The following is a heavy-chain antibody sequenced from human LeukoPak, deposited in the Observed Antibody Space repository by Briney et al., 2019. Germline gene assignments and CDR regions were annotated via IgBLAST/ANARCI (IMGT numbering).Heavy chain of an antibody. Sequence: GGSLRLSCAASGFTVSSNYMSWVRQAPGKGLEWVSVIYSGGSTYYADSVKGRFTISRDNSKNTLYLQMNSLRAEDTAVYYCARGDKIRAFDIWGQGTMVTVSS. CDR3: ARGDKIRAFDI. CDR1: GFTVSSNY. CDR2: IYSGGST. D-gene: IGHD4-17*01. J-gene: IGHJ3*02. V-gene: IGHV3-66*01.